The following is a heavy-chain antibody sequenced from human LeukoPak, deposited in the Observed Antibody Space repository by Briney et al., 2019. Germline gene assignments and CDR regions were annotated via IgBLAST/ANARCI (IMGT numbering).Heavy chain of an antibody. J-gene: IGHJ6*03. CDR3: AKRGGAASGYYYYYMDV. Sequence: PGGSLRLSCAASAFTFRSYGMHWVRQAPGKGLEWVTFIRYDGSKKYYADSVKGRFTISRDNSKNTLYLQMNSLRAEDTAVYYCAKRGGAASGYYYYYMDVWGKGTTVTISS. CDR2: IRYDGSKK. D-gene: IGHD6-13*01. CDR1: AFTFRSYG. V-gene: IGHV3-30*02.